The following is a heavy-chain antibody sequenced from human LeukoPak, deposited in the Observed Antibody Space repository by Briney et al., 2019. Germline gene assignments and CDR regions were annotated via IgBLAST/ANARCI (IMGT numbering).Heavy chain of an antibody. V-gene: IGHV3-74*01. CDR3: VRDFRSADY. J-gene: IGHJ4*02. CDR1: GFTFSNYC. CDR2: ICPDGTVT. Sequence: GGSLRLSCAASGFTFSNYCMHWVRQIPGKGLVWVSRICPDGTVTNYADSVRGRFTISRDNAKNMVFLQMNSLRADDTAVYYCVRDFRSADYWGQGILVTVSS.